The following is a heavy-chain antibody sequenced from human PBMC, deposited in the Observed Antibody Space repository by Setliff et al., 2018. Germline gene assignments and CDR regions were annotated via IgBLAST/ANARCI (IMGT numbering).Heavy chain of an antibody. CDR1: GFTFSNYA. V-gene: IGHV3-23*01. CDR2: ISGSGGST. J-gene: IGHJ6*02. D-gene: IGHD3-10*01. Sequence: PGGSLRLSCAASGFTFSNYAMGWVRQAPGEGLEWVSSISGSGGSTYYADSVKGRFTISRDNSKNSLYLQMNSLRAEDTAVYYCARDHVYGSQYYYYYYGMDVWGQGTTVTVS. CDR3: ARDHVYGSQYYYYYYGMDV.